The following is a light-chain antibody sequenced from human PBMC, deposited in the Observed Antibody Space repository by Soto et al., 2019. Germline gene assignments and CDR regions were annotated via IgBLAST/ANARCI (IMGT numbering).Light chain of an antibody. CDR2: DVI. CDR1: NTDVGAYDY. Sequence: QSALTQPASVSGSPGQSITISCTGTNTDVGAYDYVSWYQQHPGKAPKLILYDVIKRPSGVSDRFSGSKSGNTASLTISGLQAEDEAEYFCSSYSTSSTLVFGTGTKLTVL. CDR3: SSYSTSSTLV. V-gene: IGLV2-14*01. J-gene: IGLJ1*01.